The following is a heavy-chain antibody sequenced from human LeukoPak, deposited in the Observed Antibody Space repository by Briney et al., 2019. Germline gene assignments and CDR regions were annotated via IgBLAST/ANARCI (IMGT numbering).Heavy chain of an antibody. Sequence: GGSLRLSCAASGFTFSSYAMKWVRDAPGGGLEWVSDISGSGGSTYHADSVKGRFTISRDNSKNTLYMQMNSLRAEDTAVYYCAKGNVYGGNGMDVWGQGTTVSVAS. CDR3: AKGNVYGGNGMDV. D-gene: IGHD4/OR15-4a*01. CDR2: ISGSGGST. V-gene: IGHV3-23*01. J-gene: IGHJ6*02. CDR1: GFTFSSYA.